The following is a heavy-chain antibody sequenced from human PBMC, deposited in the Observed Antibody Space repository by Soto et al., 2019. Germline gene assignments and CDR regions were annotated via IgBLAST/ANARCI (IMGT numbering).Heavy chain of an antibody. CDR1: GNPFTSYD. Sequence: GSVKVSFKASGNPFTSYDVNWVRQATGHGLEWMGWINPNSGNIGYAQKFQGRVTMTRDTAIRTAYMEVSRLRSDDTAVYYCARGRASGSYYLLDYWGQGTLVTVSS. J-gene: IGHJ4*02. V-gene: IGHV1-8*01. D-gene: IGHD3-10*01. CDR3: ARGRASGSYYLLDY. CDR2: INPNSGNI.